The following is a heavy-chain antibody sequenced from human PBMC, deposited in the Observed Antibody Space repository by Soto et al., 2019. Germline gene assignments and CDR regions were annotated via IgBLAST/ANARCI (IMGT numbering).Heavy chain of an antibody. CDR2: IYHTGST. CDR3: ATGGYCSGGSCYSR. J-gene: IGHJ4*02. CDR1: AGSITSFY. V-gene: IGHV4-59*08. D-gene: IGHD2-15*01. Sequence: QVQLQESGPGLVKPSETLSLTCTVSAGSITSFYWSWIRQPPGKGLEWIGYIYHTGSTNYNPSLKSRVPISVDTSKNQSSLKLTSVTDADTAVYYCATGGYCSGGSCYSRWGQGTLVTVSS.